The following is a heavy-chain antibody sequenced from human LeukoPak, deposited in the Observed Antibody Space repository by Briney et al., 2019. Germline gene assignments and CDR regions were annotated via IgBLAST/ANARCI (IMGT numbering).Heavy chain of an antibody. Sequence: GGSLRLSCAASGCAFSTYTMSWVRQAPGKGLEWVSCITSSSSSISYADLVRGRFTISRDNAKNSLYLQMNSLRAEDTAVYSCVRVADWGAAGNRLDYWGQGTLVTVSS. J-gene: IGHJ4*02. D-gene: IGHD6-13*01. CDR3: VRVADWGAAGNRLDY. CDR1: GCAFSTYT. V-gene: IGHV3-21*01. CDR2: ITSSSSSI.